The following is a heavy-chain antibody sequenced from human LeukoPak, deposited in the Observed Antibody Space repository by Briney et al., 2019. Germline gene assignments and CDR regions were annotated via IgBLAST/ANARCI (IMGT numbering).Heavy chain of an antibody. J-gene: IGHJ4*02. Sequence: SETLTLSCTASGGSIRTYGMSWIRQPPGKGLEWIGFIYYSGSTKYNPSLKSRVTISLDTSTNQFSLKLSSVTAADTAVYYSERDVPGSSVNRYYWGQGTLVTVSS. D-gene: IGHD2-2*01. CDR2: IYYSGST. CDR3: ERDVPGSSVNRYY. CDR1: GGSIRTYG. V-gene: IGHV4-59*01.